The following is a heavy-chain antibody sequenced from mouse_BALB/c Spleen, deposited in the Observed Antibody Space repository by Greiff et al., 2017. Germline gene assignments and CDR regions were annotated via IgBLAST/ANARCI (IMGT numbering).Heavy chain of an antibody. D-gene: IGHD2-1*01. V-gene: IGHV1-5*01. J-gene: IGHJ2*01. CDR2: IFPGNSDT. CDR3: TPLYGNPHY. CDR1: GYSFISYW. Sequence: EVKLMESGTVLARPGASVKMSCKASGYSFISYWMHWVKRRPGQGLEWIGAIFPGNSDTSYNPKFRGKAKLTAVTSASTAYMELSSLTNEDSAVYCCTPLYGNPHYWGQGTTLTVSS.